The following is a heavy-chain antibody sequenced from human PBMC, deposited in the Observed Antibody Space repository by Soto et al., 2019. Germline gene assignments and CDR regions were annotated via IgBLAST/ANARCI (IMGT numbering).Heavy chain of an antibody. CDR2: INHSGST. CDR1: GGSFSGYY. Sequence: SETLSLTCAVYGGSFSGYYWSWIRQPPGKGLEWIGEINHSGSTNYNPSLKSRVTISVDTSTSTAYMELSSLRSEDTAVYYCARDPFTPGIAAAGNYYYYGMDVWGQGTTVTVSS. CDR3: ARDPFTPGIAAAGNYYYYGMDV. J-gene: IGHJ6*02. D-gene: IGHD6-13*01. V-gene: IGHV4-34*01.